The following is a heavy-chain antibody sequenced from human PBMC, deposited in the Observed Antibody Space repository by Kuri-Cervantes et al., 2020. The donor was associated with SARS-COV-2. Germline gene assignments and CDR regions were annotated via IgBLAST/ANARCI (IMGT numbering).Heavy chain of an antibody. CDR3: ARVRDIVVVPAFFDY. D-gene: IGHD2-2*01. CDR1: GGSISSYY. Sequence: ESLKISCTVSGGSISSYYWSWIRQPPGKGLEWIGYIYYSGSTNYNPSLKSRVTISVDTSKNQFSLKLSSVTAADTAVYYCARVRDIVVVPAFFDYWGQGTLVTVSS. V-gene: IGHV4-59*12. CDR2: IYYSGST. J-gene: IGHJ4*02.